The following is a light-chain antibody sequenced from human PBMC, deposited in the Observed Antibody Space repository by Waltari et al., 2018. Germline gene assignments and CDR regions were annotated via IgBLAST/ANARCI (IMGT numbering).Light chain of an antibody. Sequence: QSALTQFASVSGSPGQSTTISCTGTSSDVGGYNLVSWYQQHPGRAPKLIIYDVTKRPSGVSNRFSGSKSGNTASPTISGLQAEDEADYYCCSFAGSISVFTVFGTGTTVTVL. CDR3: CSFAGSISVFTV. J-gene: IGLJ1*01. V-gene: IGLV2-23*02. CDR1: SSDVGGYNL. CDR2: DVT.